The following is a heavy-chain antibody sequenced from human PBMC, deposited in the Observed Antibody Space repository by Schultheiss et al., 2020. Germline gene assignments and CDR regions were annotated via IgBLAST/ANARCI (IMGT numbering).Heavy chain of an antibody. D-gene: IGHD6-19*01. CDR1: GFTFSSYA. CDR3: AKVTQQWRGGQYYFDY. J-gene: IGHJ4*02. CDR2: IIFAGGSV. Sequence: GGSLRLSCVASGFTFSSYAMNWVRQAPGKGLEWVSIIFAGGSVYFADSVKGRFTILKDRSDNTVYLHMNSLKPDDTAVYYCAKVTQQWRGGQYYFDYWGQGTLVTVSS. V-gene: IGHV3-23*03.